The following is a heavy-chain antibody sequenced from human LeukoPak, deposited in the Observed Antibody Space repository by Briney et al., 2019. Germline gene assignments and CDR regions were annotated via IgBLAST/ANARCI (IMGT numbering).Heavy chain of an antibody. CDR1: GGSFSGYY. CDR2: INHSGST. Sequence: PSETLSLTCAVYGGSFSGYYWSWIRQPPGKGLEWIGEINHSGSTNYNPSLKSRVTISVDTSKNQFSLKLSSVTAADTAVYYCASQNHIVVVVAATKCCSYFDYWGQGTLVTVSS. D-gene: IGHD2-15*01. CDR3: ASQNHIVVVVAATKCCSYFDY. V-gene: IGHV4-34*01. J-gene: IGHJ4*02.